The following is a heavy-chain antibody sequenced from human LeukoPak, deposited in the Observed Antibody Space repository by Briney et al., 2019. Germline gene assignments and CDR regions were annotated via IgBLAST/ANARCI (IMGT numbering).Heavy chain of an antibody. CDR3: ARAKTPSSSWYYY. V-gene: IGHV4-59*01. CDR1: RGSISSYY. D-gene: IGHD6-13*01. CDR2: IYYSGST. J-gene: IGHJ4*02. Sequence: SETLSLTCTVSRGSISSYYWSWIRQPPGKGLEWIGYIYYSGSTNYNPSLKSRVTISVDTSKNQFSLKLSSVTAADTAVYYCARAKTPSSSWYYYWGQGTLVTVSS.